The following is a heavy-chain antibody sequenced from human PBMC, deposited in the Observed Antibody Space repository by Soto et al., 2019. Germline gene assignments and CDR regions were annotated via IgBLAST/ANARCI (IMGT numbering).Heavy chain of an antibody. CDR3: ARENSFFDY. CDR2: ISAYNANA. J-gene: IGHJ4*02. CDR1: GYTFRNFG. Sequence: QIRLLQSGAEVKKPGASVKVTCKASGYTFRNFGISWVRQAPGQGLEWMGWISAYNANANYAQKFQGRLTMTADTATSTAYMELRSLRSDDKAVYYCARENSFFDYWGQGTLVTVSS. V-gene: IGHV1-18*01. D-gene: IGHD2-15*01.